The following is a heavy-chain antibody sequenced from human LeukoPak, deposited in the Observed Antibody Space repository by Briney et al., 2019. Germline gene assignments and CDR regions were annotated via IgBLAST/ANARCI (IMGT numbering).Heavy chain of an antibody. D-gene: IGHD6-13*01. CDR3: ARTPPSFSSWYFDY. Sequence: SQTLSLTCTVSGGSISSYYWSWIRQPPGKGLEWIGYIYYSGSTNYNPSLKSRVTISVDTSKNQFSLNLSSVTAADTAVYYCARTPPSFSSWYFDYWGQGTLVTVSS. J-gene: IGHJ4*02. CDR1: GGSISSYY. CDR2: IYYSGST. V-gene: IGHV4-59*01.